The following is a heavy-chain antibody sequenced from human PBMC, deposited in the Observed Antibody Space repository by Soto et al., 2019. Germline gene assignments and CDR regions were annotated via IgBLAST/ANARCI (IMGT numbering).Heavy chain of an antibody. D-gene: IGHD2-2*01. CDR2: IYYSVST. J-gene: IGHJ6*02. CDR1: GGSISSYY. CDR3: ARELRGCVSTSCYQGGYYYYGMDV. V-gene: IGHV4-59*01. Sequence: SETLSLTCTVSGGSISSYYWSWIRQPPGKGLEWIGYIYYSVSTNYNPSLKSRVTISVDTSKNQFSLKLSSVTAADTAVYYCARELRGCVSTSCYQGGYYYYGMDVWGQGTTVTVLL.